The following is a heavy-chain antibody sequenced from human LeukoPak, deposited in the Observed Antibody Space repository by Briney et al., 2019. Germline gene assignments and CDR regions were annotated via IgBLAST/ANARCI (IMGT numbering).Heavy chain of an antibody. Sequence: SQTLSLTCTVSGGSISSGGYYWSWIRQHPGKGLEWIGYIYYSGSTYYNPSLKSRVTISVDTSKNQFSLKLSSVTAADTAVYYCARGWDYYGSGSYHFDLWGRGTLVTVSS. D-gene: IGHD3-10*01. CDR1: GGSISSGGYY. V-gene: IGHV4-31*03. J-gene: IGHJ2*01. CDR2: IYYSGST. CDR3: ARGWDYYGSGSYHFDL.